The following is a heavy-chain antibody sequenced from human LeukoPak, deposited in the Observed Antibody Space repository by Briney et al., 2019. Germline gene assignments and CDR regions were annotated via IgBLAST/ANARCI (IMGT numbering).Heavy chain of an antibody. D-gene: IGHD3-22*01. CDR1: GFTFSSYS. V-gene: IGHV3-21*01. J-gene: IGHJ5*01. CDR3: ARAPYYYDSSGWFDS. CDR2: ISSSSSYI. Sequence: PGGSLRLSCAASGFTFSSYSMNWVRQAPGKGLEWVSSISSSSSYIYYADSVKGRFTISRDNAKNSLYLQMNSLRAEDTAVYYCARAPYYYDSSGWFDSWGQGTLVTVSS.